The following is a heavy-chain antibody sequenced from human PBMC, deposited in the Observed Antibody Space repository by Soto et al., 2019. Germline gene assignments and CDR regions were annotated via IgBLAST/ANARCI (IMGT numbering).Heavy chain of an antibody. V-gene: IGHV4-59*08. CDR1: GGSISSYY. J-gene: IGHJ4*02. D-gene: IGHD3-16*01. CDR2: IYYSGRP. CDR3: ARRWGTTFDY. Sequence: QVQLQESGPGLVKPSETLSLTCTVSGGSISSYYWSWIRQPPGKGLEWIGYIYYSGRPNYNPSLKIRVTISVDTSRNQFSLKLSSVTAADTAVYYCARRWGTTFDYWGQGTLVTVSS.